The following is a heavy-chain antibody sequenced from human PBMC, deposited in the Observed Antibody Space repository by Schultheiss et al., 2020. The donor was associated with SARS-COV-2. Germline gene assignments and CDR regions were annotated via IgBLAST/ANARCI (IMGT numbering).Heavy chain of an antibody. CDR1: GYTFTSYY. V-gene: IGHV1-46*01. J-gene: IGHJ3*02. D-gene: IGHD5-24*01. CDR3: ARAGEMATTPNAFDI. CDR2: INPSGGST. Sequence: ASVKVSCKASGYTFTSYYMHWVRQAPGQGLEWMGIINPSGGSTSYAQKFQGRVTMTRDTSTSTAYMDLISLRSEDTAVYYCARAGEMATTPNAFDIWGQGTTVTVSS.